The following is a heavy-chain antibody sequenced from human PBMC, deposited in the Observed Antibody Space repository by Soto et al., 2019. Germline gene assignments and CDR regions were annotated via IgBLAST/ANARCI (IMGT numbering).Heavy chain of an antibody. Sequence: EVQLVESGGGLVQPGGSLRLSCAASGFGFNGYDMHWVRQAPGKNLEWVAAISTAGDTYYLGSVKGRFTISREDAKNSLSLQMNSLRVGETAVYYCARGGYRLDGMDVWGQGTTVTVSS. D-gene: IGHD5-12*01. CDR1: GFGFNGYD. V-gene: IGHV3-13*01. J-gene: IGHJ6*02. CDR2: ISTAGDT. CDR3: ARGGYRLDGMDV.